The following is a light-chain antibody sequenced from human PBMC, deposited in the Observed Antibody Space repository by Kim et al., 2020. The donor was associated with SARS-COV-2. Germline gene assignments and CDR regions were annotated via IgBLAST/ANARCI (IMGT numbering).Light chain of an antibody. V-gene: IGKV1-39*01. CDR3: QQSYSTPRGYT. CDR2: AAS. J-gene: IGKJ2*01. Sequence: SVGDRVTIPCRASQIISSYLNWYQQNPGKAPKLLIYAASSLQSGVPSRFSGSGSGTDFTLTISSLQPEDFATYYCQQSYSTPRGYTFGQGTKLEI. CDR1: QIISSY.